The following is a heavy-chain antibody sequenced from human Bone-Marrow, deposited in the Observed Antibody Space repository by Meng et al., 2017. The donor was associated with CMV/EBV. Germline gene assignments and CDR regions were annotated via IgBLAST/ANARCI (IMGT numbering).Heavy chain of an antibody. Sequence: GGSLRLSCTASGFIFSSYGLHWVRQAPGKGLEWVAVISYDGSNKYYADSVKGRITISRDNSKNTLYMQMNSLRAEDTAVYYCARGGSGYYGDDAFDIWGQGTMVTVSS. CDR2: ISYDGSNK. J-gene: IGHJ3*02. CDR3: ARGGSGYYGDDAFDI. V-gene: IGHV3-30*04. CDR1: GFIFSSYG. D-gene: IGHD3-22*01.